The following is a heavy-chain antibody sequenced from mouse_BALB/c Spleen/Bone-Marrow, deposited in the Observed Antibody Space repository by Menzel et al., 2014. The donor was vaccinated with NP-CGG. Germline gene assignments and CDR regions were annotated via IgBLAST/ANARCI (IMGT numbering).Heavy chain of an antibody. V-gene: IGHV2-3*01. J-gene: IGHJ4*01. D-gene: IGHD3-2*01. Sequence: VKLVESGPGLVAPSQSLSITCTVSGFSLTSYGVSWVRQPRGKGLEWLGVIWGDGSTNYHSALISRLSISKDISKSQVFLKLNSLQTDDSATYYCAKTARDYGMDYWGQGTSVTVSS. CDR3: AKTARDYGMDY. CDR2: IWGDGST. CDR1: GFSLTSYG.